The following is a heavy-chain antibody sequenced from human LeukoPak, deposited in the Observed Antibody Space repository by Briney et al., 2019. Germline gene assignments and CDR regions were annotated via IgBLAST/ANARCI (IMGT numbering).Heavy chain of an antibody. D-gene: IGHD2-2*01. Sequence: ASVKVSCKASGYTFTAYYIHWVRRAPGQGLEWMGWINPNSGGTESAQKFQGRVTMTRDTSISPAYMELSRLRSDDTAVYYCTRDHCTSINCYEYNYYGMDVWGQGTTVTVSS. CDR1: GYTFTAYY. V-gene: IGHV1-2*02. CDR2: INPNSGGT. J-gene: IGHJ6*02. CDR3: TRDHCTSINCYEYNYYGMDV.